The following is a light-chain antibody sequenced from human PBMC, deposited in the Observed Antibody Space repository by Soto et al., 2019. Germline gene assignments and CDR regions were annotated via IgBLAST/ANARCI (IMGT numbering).Light chain of an antibody. J-gene: IGLJ2*01. V-gene: IGLV1-40*01. CDR2: GNS. CDR1: SSNIGAGYD. CDR3: QSYDGSLSGVV. Sequence: QLVLTQPPSVSGAPGQRVTISCTGSSSNIGAGYDVHWYQQLPGTAPKLLMYGNSNGPSGVPDRFSGSKSGTSASLAITGLQAEDEADYYCQSYDGSLSGVVFGGGTKVTVL.